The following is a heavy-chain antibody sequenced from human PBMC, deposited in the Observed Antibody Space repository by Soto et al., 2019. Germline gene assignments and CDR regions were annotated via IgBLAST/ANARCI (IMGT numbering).Heavy chain of an antibody. V-gene: IGHV3-7*05. D-gene: IGHD3-3*01. CDR3: ARTYFDFWSGYQYYYYGMDV. CDR2: IKQDGSEK. Sequence: PGGSLRLSCAASGFTFSSHWMNWVRQAPGKGLEWVANIKQDGSEKYYVDSVKGRFTISRDNAKNSLYLQMNSLRAEDTAVYYCARTYFDFWSGYQYYYYGMDVWGQGTTVTVSS. J-gene: IGHJ6*02. CDR1: GFTFSSHW.